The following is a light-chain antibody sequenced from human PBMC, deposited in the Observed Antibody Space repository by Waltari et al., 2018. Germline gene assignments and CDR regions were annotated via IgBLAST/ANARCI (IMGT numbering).Light chain of an antibody. J-gene: IGKJ3*01. CDR1: QSVLYSSNNKNY. CDR2: WAS. CDR3: QQYYNTPFT. Sequence: DIVMTQSPDSLAVSLGERATINCNASQSVLYSSNNKNYLAWYQQKAGQPPKVLIYWASTRESGVPDRFSGSGSGTDFTLTISSLQAEDVALYYCQQYYNTPFTFGPGTKVDIK. V-gene: IGKV4-1*01.